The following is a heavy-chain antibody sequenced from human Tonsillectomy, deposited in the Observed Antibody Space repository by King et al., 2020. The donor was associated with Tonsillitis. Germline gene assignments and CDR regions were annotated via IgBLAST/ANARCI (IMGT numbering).Heavy chain of an antibody. CDR3: TTEGWRFGELLSKSPFDY. V-gene: IGHV3-15*01. CDR2: IKTKTDGGTT. J-gene: IGHJ4*02. CDR1: GFSFSKAW. D-gene: IGHD3-10*01. Sequence: VQLVESGGGLVKPGGSLRLSCAASGFSFSKAWMSWVRQAPGKGLEWVGLIKTKTDGGTTDYAAPGKGRFTISRDDSKNTLYLQMTSLKTEDTAVYYCTTEGWRFGELLSKSPFDYWGQGTLVTVSS.